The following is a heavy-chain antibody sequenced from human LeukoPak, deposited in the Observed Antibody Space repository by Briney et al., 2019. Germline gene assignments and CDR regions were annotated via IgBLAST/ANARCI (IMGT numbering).Heavy chain of an antibody. CDR1: GGTFSSYA. J-gene: IGHJ4*02. CDR2: IIPIFGTA. D-gene: IGHD5-12*01. CDR3: ARADRLVATNQGYYFDY. V-gene: IGHV1-69*13. Sequence: GASVKVSCKASGGTFSSYAISWVRQAPGQGLEWMGGIIPIFGTANYAQKFQGRVTITADESTSTAYMELSSLRSEDTAVYYCARADRLVATNQGYYFDYWGQGTLVTVSS.